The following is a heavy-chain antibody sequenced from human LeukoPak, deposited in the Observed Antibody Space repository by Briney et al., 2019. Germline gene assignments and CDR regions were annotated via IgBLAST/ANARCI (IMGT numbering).Heavy chain of an antibody. D-gene: IGHD5-18*01. CDR3: AKDIGRYSYGSGDAFDI. CDR2: ISWDGGST. J-gene: IGHJ3*02. V-gene: IGHV3-43*01. CDR1: GFTFDDYT. Sequence: GGSLRLSCAASGFTFDDYTMHWVRQAPGKGLEWVSHISWDGGSTYYADSVKGRFTISRDNSKNSLYLQMNSLRTEDTALYYCAKDIGRYSYGSGDAFDIWGQGTMVTVSS.